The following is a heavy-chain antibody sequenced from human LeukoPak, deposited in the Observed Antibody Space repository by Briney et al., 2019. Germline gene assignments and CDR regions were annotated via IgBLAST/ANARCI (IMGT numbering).Heavy chain of an antibody. Sequence: SETLSLTCAVYGGSFSGYYWSWIRQPPGKGLEWIGEINHSGSSNYNPSLKSRVTISVDKSKNQFSLKLSSVTAADTAVYYCARGGTVTTRKWFDPWGQGTLVTVSS. CDR3: ARGGTVTTRKWFDP. CDR2: INHSGSS. V-gene: IGHV4-34*01. D-gene: IGHD4-17*01. J-gene: IGHJ5*02. CDR1: GGSFSGYY.